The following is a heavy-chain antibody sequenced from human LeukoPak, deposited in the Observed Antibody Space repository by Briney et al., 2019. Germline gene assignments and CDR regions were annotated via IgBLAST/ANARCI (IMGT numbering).Heavy chain of an antibody. CDR2: INHNGST. CDR3: ARALPYYYGSGVSFDP. D-gene: IGHD3-10*01. Sequence: PSETLSLTCAVSGGSFSGYYWNWIRQPQAKGLEWIGEINHNGSTNYNQSPKSRGTISVDTSKNQFSLKLSSVTAADTAVYYCARALPYYYGSGVSFDPWGQGTLVTVSS. CDR1: GGSFSGYY. V-gene: IGHV4-34*01. J-gene: IGHJ5*02.